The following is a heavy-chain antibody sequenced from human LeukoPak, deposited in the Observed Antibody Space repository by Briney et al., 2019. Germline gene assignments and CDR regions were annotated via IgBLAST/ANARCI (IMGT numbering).Heavy chain of an antibody. CDR2: IGTAGDT. J-gene: IGHJ6*03. D-gene: IGHD5-12*01. CDR1: GFTFSSYD. V-gene: IGHV3-13*01. CDR3: ARGRGYSGYYYMDV. Sequence: GGSLRLSCAASGFTFSSYDMHWVRQATGKGLEWVSAIGTAGDTYYPGSVKGRFTISRENAKNSLYLQMNSLRAGDTAVYYCARGRGYSGYYYMDVWGKGTTVTISS.